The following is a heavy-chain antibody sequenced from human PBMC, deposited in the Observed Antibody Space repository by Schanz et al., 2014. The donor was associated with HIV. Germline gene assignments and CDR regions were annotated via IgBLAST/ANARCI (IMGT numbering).Heavy chain of an antibody. J-gene: IGHJ2*01. V-gene: IGHV1-8*02. CDR1: GGTFSNYA. Sequence: QVQVVQSGAELKKPGSSVRVSCRTSGGTFSNYAVSWVRQAPGQGLEWMGWVNPESGNTGMADKFLGRLSLTRFTSTGTAYMELDSLTSGDTAIYYCVRAASFHFDKEGYYRNWYFDFWGRGTLVAVSS. CDR2: VNPESGNT. D-gene: IGHD1-26*01. CDR3: VRAASFHFDKEGYYRNWYFDF.